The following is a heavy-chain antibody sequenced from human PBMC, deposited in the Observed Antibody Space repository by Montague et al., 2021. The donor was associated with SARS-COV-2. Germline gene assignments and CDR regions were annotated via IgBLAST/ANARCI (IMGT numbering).Heavy chain of an antibody. CDR3: VRGGACSGGKCNGGARD. J-gene: IGHJ4*02. V-gene: IGHV3-21*01. CDR1: GFTFRSYT. Sequence: SLRLSCAASGFTFRSYTMNWVRQPPGMGLEWVSFISSSSSSIYYADSLKGRFTISRDNAKNSLYLQMNSLRVEDTAVYYCVRGGACSGGKCNGGARDWGQGTLVTVSS. CDR2: ISSSSSSI. D-gene: IGHD2-15*01.